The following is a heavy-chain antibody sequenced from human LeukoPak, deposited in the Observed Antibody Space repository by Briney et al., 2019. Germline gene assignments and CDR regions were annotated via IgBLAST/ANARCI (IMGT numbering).Heavy chain of an antibody. V-gene: IGHV3-23*01. J-gene: IGHJ5*01. CDR3: AKDRPNYYESNGHYYRRDGDS. CDR1: GFTFSIYA. Sequence: AGGSLRLSCAASGFTFSIYAMSWVRQAPGKGLEWVSSTSSGGDYTYYAGSVKGRFTISRDKSKNTLYLQMNSLRAEDTATYYCAKDRPNYYESNGHYYRRDGDSWGQGTLVTVSS. D-gene: IGHD3-22*01. CDR2: TSSGGDYT.